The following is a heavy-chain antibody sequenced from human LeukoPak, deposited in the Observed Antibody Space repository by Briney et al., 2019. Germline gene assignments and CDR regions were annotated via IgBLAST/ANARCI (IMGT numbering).Heavy chain of an antibody. CDR1: GFTFSSYS. J-gene: IGHJ5*02. D-gene: IGHD4-17*01. V-gene: IGHV3-30*02. Sequence: PGGSLRLSCAASGFTFSSYSMTWVRQAPGKGLEWVAFIRYDGSNKYYADSVKGRFTISRDNSKNTLYLQMNSLRAEDTAVYYCAKDSLTYGDYADVNWFDPWGQGTLVTVSS. CDR2: IRYDGSNK. CDR3: AKDSLTYGDYADVNWFDP.